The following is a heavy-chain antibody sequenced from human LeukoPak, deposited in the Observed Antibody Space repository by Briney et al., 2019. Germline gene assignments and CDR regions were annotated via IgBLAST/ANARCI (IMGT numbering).Heavy chain of an antibody. Sequence: SVKVSCKASGGTFSSYAISWVRQAPGQGLEWMGGIIPIFGTANYAQKFQGRVTMTRDTSISTAYMELSRLRSDDTAAYYCARGGYDILTGYYITLDYWGQGTLVTVSS. CDR3: ARGGYDILTGYYITLDY. V-gene: IGHV1-69*05. D-gene: IGHD3-9*01. CDR2: IIPIFGTA. J-gene: IGHJ4*02. CDR1: GGTFSSYA.